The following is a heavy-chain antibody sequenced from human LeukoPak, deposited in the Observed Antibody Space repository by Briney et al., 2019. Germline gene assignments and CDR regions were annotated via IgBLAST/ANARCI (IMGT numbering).Heavy chain of an antibody. V-gene: IGHV3-23*01. CDR2: IDGSGGTT. CDR1: GFTFTRNA. Sequence: GGSLRLSCAASGFTFTRNAMAWVRQAPGKGLERVSAIDGSGGTTFYAGSVKGRVTISRVQSTNTVYLQMNSLRADDTAVYYCAKAHCSSTSCSRADNWGQGTLVTVSS. CDR3: AKAHCSSTSCSRADN. D-gene: IGHD2-2*01. J-gene: IGHJ4*02.